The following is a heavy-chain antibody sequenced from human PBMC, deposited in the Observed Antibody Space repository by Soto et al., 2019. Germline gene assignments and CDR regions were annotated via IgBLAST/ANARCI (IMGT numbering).Heavy chain of an antibody. Sequence: GGSLRLSCAASGFTFSSYGMHWVRQAPGKGLEWVAVISYDGSNKYYADSVKGRFTISRDNSKNTLYLQMNSLRAEDTAVYYCAKDPYCGGDCYPNDAFDIWGQGTMVTVSS. CDR3: AKDPYCGGDCYPNDAFDI. CDR2: ISYDGSNK. J-gene: IGHJ3*02. V-gene: IGHV3-30*18. CDR1: GFTFSSYG. D-gene: IGHD2-21*02.